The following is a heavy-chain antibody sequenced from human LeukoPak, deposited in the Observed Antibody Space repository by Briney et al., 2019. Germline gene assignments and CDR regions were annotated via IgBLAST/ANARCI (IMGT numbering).Heavy chain of an antibody. J-gene: IGHJ6*03. CDR3: ARASAAGTYYYYYMDV. CDR2: IYYSGST. D-gene: IGHD6-13*01. Sequence: PSETLSLTCTVSGGSISSSSYYWGWIRQPPGKGLEWIGSIYYSGSTYYNPSLKSRVTISVDTSKNQFSLKLSSVTAADTAVYYCARASAAGTYYYYYMDVWGKGTTVTVSS. V-gene: IGHV4-39*07. CDR1: GGSISSSSYY.